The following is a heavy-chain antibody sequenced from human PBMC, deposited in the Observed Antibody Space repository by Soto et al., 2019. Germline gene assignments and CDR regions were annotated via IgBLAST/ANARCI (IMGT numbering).Heavy chain of an antibody. Sequence: SETMSLTCTVCGAVTITYYWTWIRETAGKGLEWIGRIYTSGSTKYNPTLQSRVTMSLDTSNNQFSLRLTSVTAADTAVYYCARGQRFCDWVEPWGQGTLVTVS. CDR3: ARGQRFCDWVEP. J-gene: IGHJ5*02. CDR1: GAVTITYY. CDR2: IYTSGST. V-gene: IGHV4-4*07. D-gene: IGHD3-3*01.